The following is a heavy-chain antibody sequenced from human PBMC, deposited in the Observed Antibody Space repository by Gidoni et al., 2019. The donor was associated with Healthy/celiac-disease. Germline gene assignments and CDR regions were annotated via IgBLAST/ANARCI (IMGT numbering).Heavy chain of an antibody. Sequence: EVQLVESGGGLVKPGGSLRLSCAASGFTFSSYSMNWVRQAPGKGLEWVSSISSSSSYIYYADSVKGRFTISRDNAKNSLYLQMNSLRAEDTAVYYCARGQSKDRVLRFLEWLPYDAFDIWGQGTMVTVSS. CDR2: ISSSSSYI. CDR3: ARGQSKDRVLRFLEWLPYDAFDI. D-gene: IGHD3-3*01. CDR1: GFTFSSYS. V-gene: IGHV3-21*01. J-gene: IGHJ3*02.